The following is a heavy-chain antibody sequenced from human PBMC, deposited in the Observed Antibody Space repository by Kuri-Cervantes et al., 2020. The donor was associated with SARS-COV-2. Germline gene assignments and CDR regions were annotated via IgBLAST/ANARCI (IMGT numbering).Heavy chain of an antibody. J-gene: IGHJ4*02. D-gene: IGHD5-18*01. CDR1: GYTFTSYS. Sequence: ASVKVSCKASGYTFTSYSISWVRQAPGQGLEWMGWISAYIGTTNYAQKLQGRVTMTTDTSTSTAYMELRSLRSDDTAVYYCANVHLWLKTLDYWGQGTLVTVSS. V-gene: IGHV1-18*01. CDR2: ISAYIGTT. CDR3: ANVHLWLKTLDY.